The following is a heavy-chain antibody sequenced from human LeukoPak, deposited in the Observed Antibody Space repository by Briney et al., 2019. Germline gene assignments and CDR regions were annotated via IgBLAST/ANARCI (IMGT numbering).Heavy chain of an antibody. D-gene: IGHD6-19*01. CDR1: GGSISSYY. CDR2: IYYSGST. V-gene: IGHV4-59*08. CDR3: ARHRTVAGTRDY. J-gene: IGHJ4*02. Sequence: SEALSLTCTVSGGSISSYYWSWIRQPPGKGLEWIGYIYYSGSTNYNPSLKSRVTISVDTSKNQFSPKLSSVTAADTAVYYCARHRTVAGTRDYWGQGTLVTVSS.